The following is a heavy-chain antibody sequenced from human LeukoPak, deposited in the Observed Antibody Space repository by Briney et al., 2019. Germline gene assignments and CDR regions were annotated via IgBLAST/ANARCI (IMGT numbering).Heavy chain of an antibody. D-gene: IGHD3-22*01. J-gene: IGHJ3*02. CDR2: ISGGGDIT. Sequence: GGSLRLSCAASDFTFTTYAMTWVRQAPGKGLEWVSSISGGGDITYYTDSVKGRFTISRDNSKNTLYMEMNSLRAEDTAVYYCARDRYEVVHPPGAFDIWGQGTMVTVSS. CDR1: DFTFTTYA. V-gene: IGHV3-23*01. CDR3: ARDRYEVVHPPGAFDI.